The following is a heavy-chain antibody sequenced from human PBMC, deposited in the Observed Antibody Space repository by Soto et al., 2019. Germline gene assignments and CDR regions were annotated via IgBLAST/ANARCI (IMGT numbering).Heavy chain of an antibody. Sequence: SQTLSLTCAISGDIVSSKSATWNWIRQFPSRGLEWPGRTYYRSKWHNEYAVSVKSRITINPDTSKNQFSLQLNSVTPEDTAVYYGAIMDDVWGQGTLVTVSS. CDR2: TYYRSKWHN. J-gene: IGHJ4*02. D-gene: IGHD3-10*02. V-gene: IGHV6-1*01. CDR3: AIMDDV. CDR1: GDIVSSKSAT.